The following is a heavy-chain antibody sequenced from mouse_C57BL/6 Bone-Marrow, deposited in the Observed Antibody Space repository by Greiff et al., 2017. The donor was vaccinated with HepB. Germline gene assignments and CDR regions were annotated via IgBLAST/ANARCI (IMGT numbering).Heavy chain of an antibody. CDR2: INPNYGTT. CDR3: ARRSNYFWYFDY. J-gene: IGHJ2*01. V-gene: IGHV1-39*01. CDR1: GYSFTDYN. D-gene: IGHD2-5*01. Sequence: LVESGPELVKPGASVKISCKASGYSFTDYNMNWVKQSNGKSLEWIGVINPNYGTTSYNQKFKGKATLTVDQSTSTAYMQLNSLTSEDSAVYYCARRSNYFWYFDYWGQGTTLTVSS.